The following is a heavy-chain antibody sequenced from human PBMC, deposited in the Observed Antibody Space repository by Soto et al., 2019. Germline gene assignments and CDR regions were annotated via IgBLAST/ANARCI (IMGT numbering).Heavy chain of an antibody. D-gene: IGHD6-19*01. Sequence: SSETLSLTCTVSGGSISSYYWSWIRQPPGKGLEWIGYIYYSGSTNYNPSLKSRVTISVDTSKNQFSLKLSSVTAADTAVYYCARTEIAVAGTEGYNWFDPWGQGTPVTVSS. J-gene: IGHJ5*02. CDR1: GGSISSYY. CDR3: ARTEIAVAGTEGYNWFDP. CDR2: IYYSGST. V-gene: IGHV4-59*01.